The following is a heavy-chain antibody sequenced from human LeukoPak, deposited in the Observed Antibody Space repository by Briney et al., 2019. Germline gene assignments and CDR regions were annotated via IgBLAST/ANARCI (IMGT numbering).Heavy chain of an antibody. D-gene: IGHD6-13*01. CDR1: GYTLTELS. CDR2: FDPEDGET. CDR3: ATDKYSSSWYGGGHAY. V-gene: IGHV1-24*01. J-gene: IGHJ4*02. Sequence: ASVKVSCKVSGYTLTELSMHWVRQAPGKGLEWMGGFDPEDGETIYAQKFQGRVTMTEDTSTDTAYMELNSLRSEDTAVYYCATDKYSSSWYGGGHAYWGQGTLVTVSS.